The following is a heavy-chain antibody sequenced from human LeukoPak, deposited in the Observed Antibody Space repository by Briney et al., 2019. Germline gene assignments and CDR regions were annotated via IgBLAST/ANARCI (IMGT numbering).Heavy chain of an antibody. D-gene: IGHD2-15*01. J-gene: IGHJ5*02. Sequence: ASVEVSCKASGYTFINNDINWVRQAPGQGLEWMAWIDPKNGNRGYAQNFQGRVTMTTDTSISTVYMELSSLRSEDTAVYYCARSHTRKGFCGGGRCYPAVWWFDPWGQGTLVTVSS. CDR1: GYTFINND. V-gene: IGHV1-8*01. CDR2: IDPKNGNR. CDR3: ARSHTRKGFCGGGRCYPAVWWFDP.